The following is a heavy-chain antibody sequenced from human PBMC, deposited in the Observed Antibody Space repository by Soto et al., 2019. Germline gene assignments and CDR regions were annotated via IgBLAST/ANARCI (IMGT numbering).Heavy chain of an antibody. D-gene: IGHD5-18*01. CDR3: ASARGYSYGLAGHYYYGMGV. Sequence: PSETLSLTCAVSGGSISSSNWWSWVRQPPGKGLEWIGEIYHSGSTNYNPSLKSRVTISVDKSKNQFSLKLSSVTAADTAVYYCASARGYSYGLAGHYYYGMGVWGQGTTVTVSS. V-gene: IGHV4-4*02. J-gene: IGHJ6*02. CDR2: IYHSGST. CDR1: GGSISSSNW.